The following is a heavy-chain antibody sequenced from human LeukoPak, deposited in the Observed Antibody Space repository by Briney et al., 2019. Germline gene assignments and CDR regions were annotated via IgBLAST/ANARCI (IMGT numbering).Heavy chain of an antibody. CDR3: ARVSNSGTYYFLDC. V-gene: IGHV4-59*01. J-gene: IGHJ4*02. Sequence: PSETLSLTCTVSGGSISSYYWSWIRQPPGKGLEWIGYIYYSGSTNYNPSLKSRVTISVDTSKNQFSLNLSSVTAADTAVYYCARVSNSGTYYFLDCWGQGTLVTVSS. CDR2: IYYSGST. CDR1: GGSISSYY. D-gene: IGHD1-26*01.